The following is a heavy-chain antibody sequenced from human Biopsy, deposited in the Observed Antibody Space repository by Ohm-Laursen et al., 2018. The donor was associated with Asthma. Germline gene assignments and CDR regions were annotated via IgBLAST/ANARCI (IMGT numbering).Heavy chain of an antibody. V-gene: IGHV4-59*08. CDR3: VRHQYSSSWSTFDY. CDR1: GVSISSDY. D-gene: IGHD3-22*01. J-gene: IGHJ4*02. CDR2: IYYSGST. Sequence: SETLSLTCTVSGVSISSDYWSWIRQPPGKGLEWIGHIYYSGSTNYQPSLKSRATISVDTSKNQLSLKMSSVTAADTAVYFCVRHQYSSSWSTFDYWGQGALVTVSS.